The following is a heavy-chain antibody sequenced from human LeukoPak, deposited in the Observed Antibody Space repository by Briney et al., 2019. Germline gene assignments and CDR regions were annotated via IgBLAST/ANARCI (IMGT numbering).Heavy chain of an antibody. J-gene: IGHJ4*02. Sequence: SGGSLRLSCAASGFTFNNYWMNCVRQAPGKGLEWVANIKKDGSETYYVDSVKGRFTISRDNAKNSLYLQMNDLRAEDTAVYYCARSNGWLTDYWGQGTLVTVSS. CDR3: ARSNGWLTDY. CDR1: GFTFNNYW. CDR2: IKKDGSET. V-gene: IGHV3-7*05. D-gene: IGHD6-19*01.